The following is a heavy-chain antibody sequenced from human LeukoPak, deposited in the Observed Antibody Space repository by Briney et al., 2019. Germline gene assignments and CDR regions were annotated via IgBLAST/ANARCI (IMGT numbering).Heavy chain of an antibody. CDR3: AKSGYSSSWDFDY. V-gene: IGHV3-33*06. D-gene: IGHD6-13*01. CDR1: GFTFRSHA. Sequence: SGGSLRLSCATSGFTFRSHAMHWVRQSPGKGLEWVAQIWYDGSNKYYADSVKGRFSVSRDNSKNTLYLQMNSLRVEDTAVYYCAKSGYSSSWDFDYWGQGTLVTVSS. CDR2: IWYDGSNK. J-gene: IGHJ4*02.